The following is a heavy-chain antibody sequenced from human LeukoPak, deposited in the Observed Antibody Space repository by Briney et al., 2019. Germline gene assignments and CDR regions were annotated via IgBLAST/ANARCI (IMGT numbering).Heavy chain of an antibody. Sequence: ASVKVSCKASGGTFSSYTISWVRQAPGQGLEWMGRIIPILGIANYAQKFQGRVTITADRSTSTAYMELSSLRSEDTAVYYCAVGGSSWYYFDYWGQGPLVTVSS. CDR2: IIPILGIA. J-gene: IGHJ4*02. CDR1: GGTFSSYT. V-gene: IGHV1-69*02. CDR3: AVGGSSWYYFDY. D-gene: IGHD6-13*01.